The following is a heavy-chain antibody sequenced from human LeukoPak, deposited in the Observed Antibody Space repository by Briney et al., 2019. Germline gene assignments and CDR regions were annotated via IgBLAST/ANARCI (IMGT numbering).Heavy chain of an antibody. CDR1: GGSISSSSYY. Sequence: SETLSLTCTASGGSISSSSYYWGWIRQPPGKGLEWIGSIYYSGSTYYNPSLKSRVTISVDTSKNQFSLKLSSVTAADTAVYYCARQRSSSWYRKNWFDPWGQGTLVTVSS. D-gene: IGHD6-13*01. CDR2: IYYSGST. CDR3: ARQRSSSWYRKNWFDP. V-gene: IGHV4-39*01. J-gene: IGHJ5*02.